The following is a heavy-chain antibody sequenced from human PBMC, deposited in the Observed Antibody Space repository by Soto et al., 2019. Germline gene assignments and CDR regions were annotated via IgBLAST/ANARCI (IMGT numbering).Heavy chain of an antibody. D-gene: IGHD3-3*01. CDR3: ARDRRDQTVFGMVGYVDL. Sequence: QVQLVQSGAEVQKPGSSVKVSCKPSGGSFSSHAVSWVRQAPGQGLEWVGGIVPIFGTKNYAEKFQGRVTITADKSTSTVYMDLSSLKSEDTAVYFCARDRRDQTVFGMVGYVDLWGRGTLVSVSS. CDR1: GGSFSSHA. V-gene: IGHV1-69*06. J-gene: IGHJ2*01. CDR2: IVPIFGTK.